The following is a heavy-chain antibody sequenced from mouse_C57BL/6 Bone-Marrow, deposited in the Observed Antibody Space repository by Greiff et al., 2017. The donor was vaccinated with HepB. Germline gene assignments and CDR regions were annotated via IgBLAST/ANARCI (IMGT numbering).Heavy chain of an antibody. CDR2: IDPSDSET. CDR1: GYTFTSYW. V-gene: IGHV1-52*01. Sequence: QVQLQQPGAELVRPGSSVKLSCKASGYTFTSYWMHWVKQRPIQGLEWIGNIDPSDSETHYNQKFKDKATLTVDKSSSTAYMQSSSLTSEDSAVYYCARRRKDGSSPYWYFDVWGTGTTVTVSS. J-gene: IGHJ1*03. D-gene: IGHD1-1*01. CDR3: ARRRKDGSSPYWYFDV.